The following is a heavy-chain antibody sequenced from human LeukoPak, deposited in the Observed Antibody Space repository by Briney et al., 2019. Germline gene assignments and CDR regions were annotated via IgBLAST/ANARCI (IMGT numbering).Heavy chain of an antibody. V-gene: IGHV3-30-3*01. CDR1: GFTFSSYA. J-gene: IGHJ4*02. D-gene: IGHD6-13*01. Sequence: GGSLRLSCAASGFTFSSYAVHWVRQAPGKGLECVAVISYDGSNKYYADSVKGRFTISRDNSKNTLYLQMNSLRAEDTAVYYCARDSSSSNTFDYWGQGTLVTVSS. CDR2: ISYDGSNK. CDR3: ARDSSSSNTFDY.